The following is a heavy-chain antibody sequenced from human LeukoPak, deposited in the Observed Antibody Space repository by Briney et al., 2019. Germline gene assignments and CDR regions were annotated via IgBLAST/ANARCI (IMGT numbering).Heavy chain of an antibody. D-gene: IGHD7-27*01. V-gene: IGHV4-4*07. CDR3: ASDLTVPPYNWFDP. J-gene: IGHJ5*02. Sequence: PLETLSLTCTVSGGSIRSSHWSWIRQPAGKGLEWIAIIYNSGGTNYNPSLKSRVTISRDTSKNQFSLTLTSVTAADTAVYYCASDLTVPPYNWFDPWGQGTLVTVSS. CDR2: IYNSGGT. CDR1: GGSIRSSH.